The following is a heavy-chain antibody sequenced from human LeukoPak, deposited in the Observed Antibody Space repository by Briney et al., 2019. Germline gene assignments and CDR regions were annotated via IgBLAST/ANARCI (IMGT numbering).Heavy chain of an antibody. CDR3: AREGPGYKDLDL. J-gene: IGHJ5*02. Sequence: GGSLRLSCAASGFSFSRDWMSWVRQPQGKGLEWVANIRDDGNEKYYADSVKGRFIISRDNARSSLHLQMSSLRVEDTAVYYCAREGPGYKDLDLWGQGTLVTVSS. CDR1: GFSFSRDW. CDR2: IRDDGNEK. V-gene: IGHV3-7*04. D-gene: IGHD2-15*01.